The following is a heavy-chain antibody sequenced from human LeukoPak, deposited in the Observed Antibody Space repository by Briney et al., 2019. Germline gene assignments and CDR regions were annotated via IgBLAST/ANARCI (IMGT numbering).Heavy chain of an antibody. D-gene: IGHD1-7*01. Sequence: PSETLSLTCIVPGGFISSSSYYWAWIRQSPGKGLEWIGTFSSGGSAYYNPSLTSRVSISKDTSDNQFSLRLYSVTAADTAVYYCARKQTGTMYDVWGQGTQVTVSS. CDR1: GGFISSSSYY. V-gene: IGHV4-39*07. CDR2: FSSGGSA. J-gene: IGHJ4*02. CDR3: ARKQTGTMYDV.